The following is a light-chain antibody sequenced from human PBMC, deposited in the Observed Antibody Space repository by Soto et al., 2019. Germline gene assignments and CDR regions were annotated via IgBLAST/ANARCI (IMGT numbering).Light chain of an antibody. CDR2: DVS. CDR1: SSDVGGSNY. CDR3: CSYAGSVV. J-gene: IGLJ2*01. V-gene: IGLV2-11*01. Sequence: QSALTQPRSVSGSPGQSVTISCTGTSSDVGGSNYVSWYQQHPGKAPKLMIYDVSKRPSGVSNRFSGSKSGNTASLTISGLQAEDEADYYCCSYAGSVVFGGGTKLTVL.